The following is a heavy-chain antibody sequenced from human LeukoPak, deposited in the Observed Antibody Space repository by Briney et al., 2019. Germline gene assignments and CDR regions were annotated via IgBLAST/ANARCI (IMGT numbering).Heavy chain of an antibody. CDR3: AREAGNTAMGDY. CDR1: GGSFSGYY. J-gene: IGHJ4*02. V-gene: IGHV4-31*11. D-gene: IGHD5-18*01. Sequence: PSETLSLTCAVYGGSFSGYYWSWIRQHPGKGLEWIGYIYYSGSTYYNPSLKSRVTISVDTSKNQFSLKLSSVTAADTAVYYCAREAGNTAMGDYWGQGTLVTVSS. CDR2: IYYSGST.